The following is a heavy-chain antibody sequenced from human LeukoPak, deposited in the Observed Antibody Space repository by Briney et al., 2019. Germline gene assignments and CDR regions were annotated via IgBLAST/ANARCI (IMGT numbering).Heavy chain of an antibody. CDR1: GFAFSSYG. Sequence: GGSLRLSCAASGFAFSSYGMHWVRQAPGKGLEWVAVISIDGNNKYYADSVKGRFTISRDNSKKTLYLQMNSLRAEDTAVYYCARDGSDMVATLGFMPAVFFDYWGQGTLVTVSS. V-gene: IGHV3-30*03. CDR3: ARDGSDMVATLGFMPAVFFDY. J-gene: IGHJ4*02. D-gene: IGHD5-12*01. CDR2: ISIDGNNK.